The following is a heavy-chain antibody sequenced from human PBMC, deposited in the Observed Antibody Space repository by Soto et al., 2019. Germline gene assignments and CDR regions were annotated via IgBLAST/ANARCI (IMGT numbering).Heavy chain of an antibody. CDR2: IYYSGST. D-gene: IGHD3-16*02. CDR3: ARVKGGGQITFGGVIVRFDAFDI. Sequence: SETLSLTCTVSGGSISSYYWSWIRQPPGKGLEWIGYIYYSGSTNYNPSLKSRVTISVYTSKNQFSLKLSSVTAADTAVYYCARVKGGGQITFGGVIVRFDAFDIWGQGTMVT. CDR1: GGSISSYY. V-gene: IGHV4-59*01. J-gene: IGHJ3*02.